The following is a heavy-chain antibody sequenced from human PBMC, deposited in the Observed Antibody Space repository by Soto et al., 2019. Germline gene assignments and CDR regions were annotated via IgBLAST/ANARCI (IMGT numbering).Heavy chain of an antibody. CDR3: EQVGVVLMVPVS. V-gene: IGHV3-23*01. Sequence: PGGSLRLSCAASGFTFSIYAMSWFRQAPGKGLEWVSAISGSGGSTYYADSVKGRFTIYRDNSKNTLSLQMNSLRAEDTAVYYCEQVGVVLMVPVSWGQGTLVTVSS. J-gene: IGHJ4*02. CDR2: ISGSGGST. D-gene: IGHD2-8*01. CDR1: GFTFSIYA.